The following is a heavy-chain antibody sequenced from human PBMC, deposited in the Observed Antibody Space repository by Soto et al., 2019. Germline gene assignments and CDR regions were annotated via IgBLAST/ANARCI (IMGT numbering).Heavy chain of an antibody. D-gene: IGHD3-10*01. CDR1: GGSFNSYY. V-gene: IGHV4-59*08. CDR2: VNHSWGS. CDR3: ARQGFGPLRGHVDV. Sequence: QVQLQESGPGLVKPSETLSLSCTVSGGSFNSYYWSWIRQSPGKRMEWIGYVNHSWGSSYNPSLQSRVAVSLDTSKSQFSLRVTSVAATDTAVYYCARQGFGPLRGHVDVWGQGTTVTVSS. J-gene: IGHJ6*02.